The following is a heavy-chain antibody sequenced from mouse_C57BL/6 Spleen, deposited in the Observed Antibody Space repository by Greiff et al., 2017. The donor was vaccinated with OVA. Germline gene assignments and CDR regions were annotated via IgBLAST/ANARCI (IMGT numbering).Heavy chain of an antibody. J-gene: IGHJ4*01. CDR3: ARSMVIFYYAMDY. D-gene: IGHD2-1*01. CDR2: ISNGGGST. CDR1: GFTFSDYY. V-gene: IGHV5-12*01. Sequence: EVMLVESGGGLVQPGGSLKLSCAASGFTFSDYYMYWVRQTPEKRLEWVAYISNGGGSTYYPDTVKGRFTISRDNAKNTLYLQMSRLQSEDTAMYYCARSMVIFYYAMDYWGQGASVTVSS.